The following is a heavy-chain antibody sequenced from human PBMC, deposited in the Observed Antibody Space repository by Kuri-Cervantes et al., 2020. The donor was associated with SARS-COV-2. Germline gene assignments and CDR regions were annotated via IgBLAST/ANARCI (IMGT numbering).Heavy chain of an antibody. D-gene: IGHD6-13*01. CDR2: INPNSGGT. V-gene: IGHV1-2*02. CDR3: ARVSGGMDV. J-gene: IGHJ4*02. CDR1: GYTFTGYY. Sequence: ASVKVSCKASGYTFTGYYMHWVRQAPGQGLEWMGWINPNSGGTSYAQKFQGRVTMTRDTSTSTAYMELRSLRSDDTAVYYCARVSGGMDVWGQGTLVTVSS.